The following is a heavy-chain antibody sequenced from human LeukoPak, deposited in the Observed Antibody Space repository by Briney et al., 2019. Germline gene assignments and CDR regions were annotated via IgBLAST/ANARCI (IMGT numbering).Heavy chain of an antibody. CDR3: ARAEVPAALKSGAFDI. D-gene: IGHD2-2*01. CDR1: GFTFSSYG. Sequence: GGSLRLCCAASGFTFSSYGMHWVRQAPGKGLAWVAVIWDDGSNKYYADSVKGRFTISRDNSKNTLYLQMNSLRAEDTAVYYCARAEVPAALKSGAFDIWGQGTMVTVSS. CDR2: IWDDGSNK. V-gene: IGHV3-33*01. J-gene: IGHJ3*02.